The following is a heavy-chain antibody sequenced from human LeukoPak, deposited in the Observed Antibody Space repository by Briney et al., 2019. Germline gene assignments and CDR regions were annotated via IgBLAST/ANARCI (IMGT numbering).Heavy chain of an antibody. J-gene: IGHJ4*02. Sequence: ASVKVSCKASGYTFTSYYMHWVRQAPGQGLEWMGLINPTGGSTGYAQKFQGRVTMTRDMSTSTDYMELSSLRSEDTAIYYCARDSCSGGSCYGDYWGQGTLVTVSS. CDR3: ARDSCSGGSCYGDY. V-gene: IGHV1-46*01. D-gene: IGHD2-15*01. CDR2: INPTGGST. CDR1: GYTFTSYY.